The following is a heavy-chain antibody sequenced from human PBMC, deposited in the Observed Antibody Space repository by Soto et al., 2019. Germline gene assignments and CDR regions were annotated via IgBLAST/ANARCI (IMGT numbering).Heavy chain of an antibody. CDR2: IIPILGIA. Sequence: SVKVSCKASGGTFSSYTISWVRQAPGQGLEWMGRIIPILGIANYAQKFQGRVTITADKSTSTAYMELSSLRSEDTAVYYCARYGSGSYYYFDYWGQGTLVTVSS. D-gene: IGHD3-10*01. CDR3: ARYGSGSYYYFDY. V-gene: IGHV1-69*02. CDR1: GGTFSSYT. J-gene: IGHJ4*02.